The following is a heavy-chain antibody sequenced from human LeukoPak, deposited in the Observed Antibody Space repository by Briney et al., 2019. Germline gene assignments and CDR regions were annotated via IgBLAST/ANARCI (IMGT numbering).Heavy chain of an antibody. CDR1: GFTFSSYS. CDR3: ARVGRRENY. CDR2: ISSSRTI. Sequence: GGSLRLSCAASGFTFSSYSMTWVRQAPGKGLEWVSYISSSRTIYYADSVKGRFTISRDNAKNSLYLQMNSLRAEDTAVYYCARVGRRENYWGQGTLVTVSS. J-gene: IGHJ4*02. V-gene: IGHV3-48*01. D-gene: IGHD3-10*01.